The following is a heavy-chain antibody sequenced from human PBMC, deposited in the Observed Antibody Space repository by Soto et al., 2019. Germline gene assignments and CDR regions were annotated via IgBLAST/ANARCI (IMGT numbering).Heavy chain of an antibody. J-gene: IGHJ5*02. Sequence: SETLSLTCAASGGSISSGGYSWSWIRQPPGKGLEWIGYIYHSGSTYYNPSLKSRVTISVDRSKNQFSLKLSSVTAADTAVYYCARGGTAAGIDVWFDPWGQGTLVTVSS. V-gene: IGHV4-30-2*01. CDR3: ARGGTAAGIDVWFDP. CDR2: IYHSGST. D-gene: IGHD6-13*01. CDR1: GGSISSGGYS.